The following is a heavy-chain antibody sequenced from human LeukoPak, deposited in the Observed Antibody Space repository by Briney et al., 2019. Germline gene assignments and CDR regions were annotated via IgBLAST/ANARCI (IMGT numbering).Heavy chain of an antibody. J-gene: IGHJ2*01. D-gene: IGHD3-10*01. Sequence: EGPLRLSCEGSGFSVSTNYMNWVRQAPGKGLEWVSILYSGGSTYYADSVKGRFTVSRDSSKNTLYLHMNSLRAEDTAVYYCARVGDHYHWYLDVWGRGTLVTASS. CDR2: LYSGGST. CDR3: ARVGDHYHWYLDV. V-gene: IGHV3-53*01. CDR1: GFSVSTNY.